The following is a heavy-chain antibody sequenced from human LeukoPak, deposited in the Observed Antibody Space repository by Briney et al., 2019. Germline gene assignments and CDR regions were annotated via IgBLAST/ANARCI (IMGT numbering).Heavy chain of an antibody. V-gene: IGHV3-30*04. CDR1: GFTFSSYA. D-gene: IGHD1-1*01. J-gene: IGHJ4*02. Sequence: GRSLRLSCAASGFTFSSYAMHWVRQAPGKGLEWVAVISYDGSNKYYADSVKGRFTISRDNSKNTLYLQMNSLRAEDTAVYYCARAVQTGLGDYFDYWGQGTLVTVSS. CDR3: ARAVQTGLGDYFDY. CDR2: ISYDGSNK.